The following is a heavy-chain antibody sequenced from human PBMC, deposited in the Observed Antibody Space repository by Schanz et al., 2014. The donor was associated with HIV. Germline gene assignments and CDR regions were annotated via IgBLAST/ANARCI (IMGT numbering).Heavy chain of an antibody. D-gene: IGHD2-15*01. CDR3: ARTSGGSDY. CDR1: GGSIRSGGYY. CDR2: IYYSGRT. J-gene: IGHJ4*02. Sequence: QVQLQESGPGLVKPSETLSLTCNVSGGSIRSGGYYWSWIRQHPGKGLESIGYIYYSGRTFYNPSLESRVTMSIDTSKNQFSLRLTSVTAADTAVYYCARTSGGSDYWGQGTLVTVSS. V-gene: IGHV4-31*03.